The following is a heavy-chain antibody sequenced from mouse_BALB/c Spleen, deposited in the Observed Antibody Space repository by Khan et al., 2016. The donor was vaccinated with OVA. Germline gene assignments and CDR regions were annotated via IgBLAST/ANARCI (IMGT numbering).Heavy chain of an antibody. CDR3: ARDGAYYRNDGCFAY. D-gene: IGHD2-14*01. J-gene: IGHJ3*01. CDR1: GYTFTSYT. CDR2: INPSSGYT. Sequence: QVQLKQSGAELARPGASVKMSCKASGYTFTSYTIHWIKQRPGQGLEWIGYINPSSGYTNYNQKFKDKATLTADTSSTTAYMQLNSLTSDDSAVYYCARDGAYYRNDGCFAYWGQGTLVTVSA. V-gene: IGHV1-4*01.